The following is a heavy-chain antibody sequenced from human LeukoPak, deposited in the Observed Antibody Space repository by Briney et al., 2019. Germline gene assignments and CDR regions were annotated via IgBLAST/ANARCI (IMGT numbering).Heavy chain of an antibody. Sequence: KPSETLSLTCTVSGGSVSNNYYAWGWIRQPPGKGLEWIGSFYYSGSTYYNPSLKSRVTTSVDTSKNQFSLKVNSVTAADTAVYYCARHAIVVVTATDYFDYWAGNPGRRLL. V-gene: IGHV4-39*01. CDR2: FYYSGST. CDR3: ARHAIVVVTATDYFDY. D-gene: IGHD2-21*02. CDR1: GGSVSNNYYA. J-gene: IGHJ4*02.